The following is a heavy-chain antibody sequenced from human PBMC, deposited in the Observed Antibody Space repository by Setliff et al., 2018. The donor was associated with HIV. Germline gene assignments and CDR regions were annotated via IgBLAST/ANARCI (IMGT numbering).Heavy chain of an antibody. CDR3: ARLRDMEWELIGLDY. Sequence: PSETLSLTCTVSGGSISGYYWSWIRQPPGKGLEWIGYIYYIGNTNYNPSLKGRVTLSVDTSKNQLSLKLSSVTAADTAIYYCARLRDMEWELIGLDYWGRGTLVTVSS. CDR1: GGSISGYY. D-gene: IGHD1-26*01. J-gene: IGHJ4*02. CDR2: IYYIGNT. V-gene: IGHV4-59*01.